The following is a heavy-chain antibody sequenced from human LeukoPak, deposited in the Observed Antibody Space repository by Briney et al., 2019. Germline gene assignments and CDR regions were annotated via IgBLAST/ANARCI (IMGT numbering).Heavy chain of an antibody. CDR3: ARQIVSGSMGCDF. CDR1: AYTFSGYY. V-gene: IGHV1-2*02. D-gene: IGHD2-21*01. J-gene: IGHJ4*02. Sequence: GASVKVSCKASAYTFSGYYIHWVRQAPGQGLEWMGWINFNSGGKIFAEKFQDRATMARDTSISTAYMELSRLRSDDTAVYYCARQIVSGSMGCDFWGQGTLVTVSS. CDR2: INFNSGGK.